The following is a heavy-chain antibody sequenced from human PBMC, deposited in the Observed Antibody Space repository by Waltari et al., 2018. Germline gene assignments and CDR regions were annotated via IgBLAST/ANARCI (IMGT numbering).Heavy chain of an antibody. V-gene: IGHV4-34*01. J-gene: IGHJ3*02. CDR1: GGSFSGYY. D-gene: IGHD1-26*01. CDR2: INHSGYS. Sequence: QVQLQQWGAGLLKPSETLSLTCAVYGGSFSGYYWSWIRQPPGKGLEWIGEINHSGYSNYNPSLKSRVTILVDTSKNQFSLKLNSVTAADTAVYYCAKGRFQGSPWTFDIWGQGTMVTVSS. CDR3: AKGRFQGSPWTFDI.